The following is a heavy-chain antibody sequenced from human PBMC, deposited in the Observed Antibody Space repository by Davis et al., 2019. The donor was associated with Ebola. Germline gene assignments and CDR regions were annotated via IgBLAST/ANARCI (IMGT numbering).Heavy chain of an antibody. CDR2: ISYDGSNK. CDR3: ARRADY. Sequence: GESLKISCAASGFTFSSYAMSWVRQAPGKGLEWVAVISYDGSNKYYADSVKGRFTISRDNAKNSLYLQMNSLRAEDTAVYYCARRADYWGQGTLVTVSS. CDR1: GFTFSSYA. J-gene: IGHJ4*02. V-gene: IGHV3-30-3*01.